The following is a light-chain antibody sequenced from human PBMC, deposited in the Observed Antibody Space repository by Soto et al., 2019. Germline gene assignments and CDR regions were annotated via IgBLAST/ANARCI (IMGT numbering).Light chain of an antibody. V-gene: IGKV3-11*01. CDR3: QQRSNWPLT. J-gene: IGKJ4*01. Sequence: IVLTQSPVTLSLSPGERATLSCTASQTVSSYLAWYQQKPGQAPRLLIYDASNRATGIPARFSGSGSGTDFTLTISSLEPEDFAVYYCQQRSNWPLTFGGGTKVDIK. CDR1: QTVSSY. CDR2: DAS.